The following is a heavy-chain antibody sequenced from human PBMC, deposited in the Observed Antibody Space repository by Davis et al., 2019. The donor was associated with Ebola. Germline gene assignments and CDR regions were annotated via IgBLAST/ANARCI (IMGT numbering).Heavy chain of an antibody. CDR1: GFSFEDDA. V-gene: IGHV3-43*02. CDR2: IGGDGSGT. J-gene: IGHJ5*02. Sequence: GESLKISCAASGFSFEDDAMYWVRQGPGMGLEWISLIGGDGSGTYYADSVKGRFTISRDNSKNTLYLQMNSLRTEDTAVYYCARVKGIVATRSSHNWFDPWGQGTLVTVSS. D-gene: IGHD5-12*01. CDR3: ARVKGIVATRSSHNWFDP.